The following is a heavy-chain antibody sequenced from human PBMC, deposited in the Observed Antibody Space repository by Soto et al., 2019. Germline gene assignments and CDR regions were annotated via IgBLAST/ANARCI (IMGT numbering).Heavy chain of an antibody. CDR3: ARDCALKYSSSCQNWFDP. CDR1: GYTFTSYG. V-gene: IGHV1-18*01. D-gene: IGHD6-13*01. Sequence: GASVKVSCKASGYTFTSYGISGVRQAPGQGLEWMGWISAYNGNTNYAQKLQGRVTMTTDTSTSTAYMELRSLRSDDTAVYYCARDCALKYSSSCQNWFDPWGQGTLVTVSS. CDR2: ISAYNGNT. J-gene: IGHJ5*02.